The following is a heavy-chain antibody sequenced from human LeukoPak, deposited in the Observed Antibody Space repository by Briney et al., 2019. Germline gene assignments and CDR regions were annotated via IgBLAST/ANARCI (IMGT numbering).Heavy chain of an antibody. V-gene: IGHV4-4*02. J-gene: IGHJ4*02. CDR2: MYLSGTT. D-gene: IGHD3-22*01. CDR3: AGLVGRYSSGLYYYYFDY. Sequence: WVRQPPGKGLEWIGEMYLSGTTHSNPSVKSRVTISIDKPKNQFFLNLSSVTAADTAVYYCAGLVGRYSSGLYYYYFDYWGQGTLVTVSS.